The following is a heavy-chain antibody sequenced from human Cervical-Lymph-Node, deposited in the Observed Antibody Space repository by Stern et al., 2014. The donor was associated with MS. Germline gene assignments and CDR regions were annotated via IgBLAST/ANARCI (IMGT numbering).Heavy chain of an antibody. D-gene: IGHD6-13*01. CDR1: GGSISSSSYY. V-gene: IGHV4-39*01. J-gene: IGHJ5*02. CDR3: ASGYPIAAADDNWFDH. CDR2: IYYSGST. Sequence: QLQLQESGPGLVKPSETLSLTCTVSGGSISSSSYYWGWIRQPPGKGLEWIGSIYYSGSTYYNPSLKSRVTISVDTSKNQFSLKLSSVTAADTAVYYCASGYPIAAADDNWFDHWGQGTLVTVSS.